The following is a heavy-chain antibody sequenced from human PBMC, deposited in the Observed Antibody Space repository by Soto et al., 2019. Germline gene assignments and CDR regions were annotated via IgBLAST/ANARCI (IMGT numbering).Heavy chain of an antibody. Sequence: GGSLRLSCAASGVTFSNYSMNWVRQAPGKGLEWVSSISTSSGYRYYADSVKGRFTISRDNAKKSLYLQMNSLRAEDTAVYYCARDLHDYVSFRFDPWGQGTLVTVSS. CDR1: GVTFSNYS. V-gene: IGHV3-21*01. J-gene: IGHJ5*02. D-gene: IGHD3-16*01. CDR3: ARDLHDYVSFRFDP. CDR2: ISTSSGYR.